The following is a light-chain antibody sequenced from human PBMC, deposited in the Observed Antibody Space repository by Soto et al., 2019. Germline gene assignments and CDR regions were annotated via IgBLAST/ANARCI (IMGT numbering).Light chain of an antibody. CDR2: AAS. J-gene: IGKJ1*01. V-gene: IGKV1-39*01. CDR3: QQSYSTPWT. CDR1: QSISSY. Sequence: DIQMTQSPYYLSASVGDRVTITCRASQSISSYLNWYQQKPGKAPKLLIYAASSLQSGVPSRFSVSGSGTDFTLTISILQPEDFATYYCQQSYSTPWTFGQVTKVEIK.